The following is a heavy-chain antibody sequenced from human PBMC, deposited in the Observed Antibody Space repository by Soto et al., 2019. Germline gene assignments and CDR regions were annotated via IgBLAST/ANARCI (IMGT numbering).Heavy chain of an antibody. J-gene: IGHJ5*02. V-gene: IGHV1-8*01. CDR1: GYSFTNND. CDR2: MNPGSGDA. CDR3: ARMATFGSLNWFDP. D-gene: IGHD3-16*01. Sequence: ASVKSSCTASGYSFTNNDVSWVRQATGQGREWMGWMNPGSGDAGYAQKCEGRVTMTRDIYIATAYLELSSLRSADTAIYYCARMATFGSLNWFDPWGQGTLVTVSS.